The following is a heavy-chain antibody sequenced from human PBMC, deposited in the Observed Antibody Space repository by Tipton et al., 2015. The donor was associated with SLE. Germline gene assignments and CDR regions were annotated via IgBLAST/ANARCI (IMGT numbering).Heavy chain of an antibody. Sequence: TLSLTCTVSGGSVSSNPHYWSWIRQPPGKGLEWIGDIHYTVSTNYNPSLNSRITISVDTSKHQVSLKLSSVTAADTAVYYCARGGTARTLLSWGQGTLVTVSS. D-gene: IGHD3-16*01. V-gene: IGHV4-61*01. CDR2: IHYTVST. CDR3: ARGGTARTLLS. J-gene: IGHJ4*02. CDR1: GGSVSSNPHY.